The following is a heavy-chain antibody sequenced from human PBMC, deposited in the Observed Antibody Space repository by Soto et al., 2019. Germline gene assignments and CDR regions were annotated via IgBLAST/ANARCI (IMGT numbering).Heavy chain of an antibody. J-gene: IGHJ5*02. D-gene: IGHD6-13*01. V-gene: IGHV4-59*13. CDR3: ARGDIXAAGVGGFAP. Sequence: GKGLEWFGYIYYSGSTNYNPSLKSRVTISVDTSKNQFSLKLSSVTAADTAVYYCARGDIXAAGVGGFAPGGKGTLVTVSS. CDR2: IYYSGST.